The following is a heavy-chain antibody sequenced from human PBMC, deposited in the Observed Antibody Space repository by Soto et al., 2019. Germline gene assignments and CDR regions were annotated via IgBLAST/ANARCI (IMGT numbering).Heavy chain of an antibody. J-gene: IGHJ3*02. V-gene: IGHV3-72*01. CDR3: ARVRSSSWGFDAFDI. CDR2: TRNKANGYTT. Sequence: DVQLVESGGGLVQPGGSLRLSCVASGFTFSDHCMDWVRQTTGKGLEWVGRTRNKANGYTTEYAASVKGRFTISRDDSKNSLYLQMNSLKTEHTAVYYCARVRSSSWGFDAFDIWGQGTVVTVSS. CDR1: GFTFSDHC. D-gene: IGHD6-13*01.